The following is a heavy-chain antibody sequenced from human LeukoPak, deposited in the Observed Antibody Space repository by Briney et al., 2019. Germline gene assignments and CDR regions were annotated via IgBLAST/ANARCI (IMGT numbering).Heavy chain of an antibody. CDR1: GFTFSNAW. V-gene: IGHV3-15*01. D-gene: IGHD3-16*01. CDR3: TTEHDHVNAFDI. Sequence: GGALRLSCAASGFTFSNAWMSWFRQAPGKGLEWGGRIKSKTDGGTTDYAAPVKGRFTISRDDSKNTLYLQMNSLKTEDPAVYYCTTEHDHVNAFDIWGQGTMVTVSS. J-gene: IGHJ3*02. CDR2: IKSKTDGGTT.